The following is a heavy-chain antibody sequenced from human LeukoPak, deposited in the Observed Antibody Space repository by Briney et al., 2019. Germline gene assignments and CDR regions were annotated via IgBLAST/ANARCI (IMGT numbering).Heavy chain of an antibody. CDR3: ASGGHLDY. CDR1: GITFSRFW. D-gene: IGHD3-16*01. J-gene: IGHJ4*02. Sequence: EFQLVESGGGLGQPGGSLRLSCAASGITFSRFWMSWVRQAPGKGLQWVANINQDGSEKHYVDSVKGRFTISRDNAENSLYLQMNSLRAEDTAVYYCASGGHLDYWGQGALVTVAS. V-gene: IGHV3-7*03. CDR2: INQDGSEK.